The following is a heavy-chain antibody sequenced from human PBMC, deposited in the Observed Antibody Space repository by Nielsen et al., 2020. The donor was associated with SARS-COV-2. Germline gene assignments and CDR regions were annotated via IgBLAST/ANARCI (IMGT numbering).Heavy chain of an antibody. Sequence: DSVKGRFKISRDNSKNTLYLQMNSLRAEDTAVYYCAGGPDSYESSGSYNYWGQGTLVTVSS. V-gene: IGHV3-30*01. J-gene: IGHJ4*02. D-gene: IGHD3-22*01. CDR3: AGGPDSYESSGSYNY.